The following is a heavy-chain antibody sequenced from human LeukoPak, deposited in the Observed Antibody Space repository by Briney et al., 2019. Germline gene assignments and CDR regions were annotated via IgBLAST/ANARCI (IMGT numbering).Heavy chain of an antibody. CDR1: GFTFSSYE. CDR3: ARDTYYYDSSGYLVLDY. CDR2: ISSSGITI. Sequence: GGSLRLSCAASGFTFSSYEMNWVRQAPGKGLEWVSYISSSGITIYYADSVKGRFTISRDNARNSLYLQMNSLRAEDTAVYYCARDTYYYDSSGYLVLDYWGQGTLVTVCS. V-gene: IGHV3-48*03. J-gene: IGHJ4*02. D-gene: IGHD3-22*01.